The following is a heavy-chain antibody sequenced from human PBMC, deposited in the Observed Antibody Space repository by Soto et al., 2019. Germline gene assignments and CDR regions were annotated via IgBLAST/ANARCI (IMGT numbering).Heavy chain of an antibody. D-gene: IGHD1-1*01. J-gene: IGHJ4*02. CDR1: GFTFSNYA. Sequence: SGGSLRLSCAASGFTFSNYAMSWVRQAPGKGLEWASTITGSAGGTYYADSMKGRFTISRDNSKSTLYLQMYSLRVEDTAVYYCARESEHWGQGTLVTVSS. CDR2: ITGSAGGT. CDR3: ARESEH. V-gene: IGHV3-23*01.